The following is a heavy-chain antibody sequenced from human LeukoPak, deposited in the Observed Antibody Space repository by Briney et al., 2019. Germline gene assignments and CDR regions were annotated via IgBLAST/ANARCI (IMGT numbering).Heavy chain of an antibody. J-gene: IGHJ6*03. CDR3: ARALNNYYDSSYYYMDV. CDR1: GYTFTSYD. V-gene: IGHV1-8*01. Sequence: ASVKVSCKASGYTFTSYDINWVRQATGQGLEWMGWMNPNSGNTGYAQKFQGRVTITRNTSISTAYMELSSLRSEDTAVYYCARALNNYYDSSYYYMDVWGKGTTVTVSS. CDR2: MNPNSGNT. D-gene: IGHD3-22*01.